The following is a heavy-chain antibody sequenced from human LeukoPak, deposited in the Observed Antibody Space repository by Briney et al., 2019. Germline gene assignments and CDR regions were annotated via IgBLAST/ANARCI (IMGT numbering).Heavy chain of an antibody. Sequence: GGSLRLSCAASGFTFASYAMSWVRQAPGKGLEWVSAISGSGGSKYYAESVKGRFTITRENSKKTLYLQMNSLRAEDTAVYYCAKGDSSSWYPVGFDYWGQGTLVTVSS. CDR3: AKGDSSSWYPVGFDY. V-gene: IGHV3-23*01. CDR2: ISGSGGSK. CDR1: GFTFASYA. J-gene: IGHJ4*02. D-gene: IGHD6-13*01.